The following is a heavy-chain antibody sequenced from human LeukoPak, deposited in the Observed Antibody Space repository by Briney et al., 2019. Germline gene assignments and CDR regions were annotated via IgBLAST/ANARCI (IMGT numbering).Heavy chain of an antibody. CDR1: GVSISSSTSY. CDR3: ARRNHYFDY. J-gene: IGHJ4*02. CDR2: VYYSGST. V-gene: IGHV4-39*01. Sequence: PSETLSLTCTVSGVSISSSTSYWAWIRQPPGKGLEWIAAVYYSGSTYYNPSLKSRLTISIDTSRNQFSVKLHSVTAADTAVYYCARRNHYFDYWGQGILVTVSS.